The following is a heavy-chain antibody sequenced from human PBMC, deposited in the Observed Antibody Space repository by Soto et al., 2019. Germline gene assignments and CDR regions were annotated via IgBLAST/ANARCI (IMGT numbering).Heavy chain of an antibody. D-gene: IGHD2-15*01. CDR2: INHSGST. Sequence: SETLSLTCAVYGGSFSGYYWSWIRQPPGKGLEWIGEINHSGSTNYNPSLKSRVTISVDTSKNQFSLKLSSVTAADTAVYYCARTLGYCSGGSCYSYYYYMDVWGKGTTVTVSS. CDR3: ARTLGYCSGGSCYSYYYYMDV. J-gene: IGHJ6*03. CDR1: GGSFSGYY. V-gene: IGHV4-34*01.